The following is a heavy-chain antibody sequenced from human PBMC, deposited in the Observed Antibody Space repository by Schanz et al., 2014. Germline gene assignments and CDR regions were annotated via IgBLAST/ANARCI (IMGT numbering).Heavy chain of an antibody. J-gene: IGHJ6*01. CDR2: IGGSGDST. D-gene: IGHD1-1*01. CDR1: GFSFSSYT. V-gene: IGHV3-23*01. CDR3: AKDPDKYNWNDVEGMDV. Sequence: EVQLLESGGGLVQPGESLRLSCAASGFSFSSYTMSWVRQAPGKGLEWVSGIGGSGDSTHYADSVKGRFTISRDNSKNTLYLQMNSLRSEDTAVYYCAKDPDKYNWNDVEGMDVWGPGTTVTVSS.